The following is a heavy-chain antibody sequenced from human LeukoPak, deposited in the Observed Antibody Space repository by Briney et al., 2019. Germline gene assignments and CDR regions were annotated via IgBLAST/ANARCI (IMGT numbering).Heavy chain of an antibody. J-gene: IGHJ3*02. CDR3: ARDLSAFDI. CDR2: IIPILGIA. Sequence: ASVKVSCKASGYTFTGYYMHWVRQAPGQGLEWMGRIIPILGIANYAQKFQGRVTITADKSTSTAYMELSSLRSEDTAVYYCARDLSAFDIWGQGTMVTVSS. V-gene: IGHV1-69*04. CDR1: GYTFTGYY.